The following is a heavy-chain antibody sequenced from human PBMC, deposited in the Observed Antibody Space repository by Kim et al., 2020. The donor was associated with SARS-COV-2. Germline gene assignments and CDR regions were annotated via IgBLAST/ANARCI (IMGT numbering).Heavy chain of an antibody. Sequence: DSGKGRFTNARDNAKNSLYLQMNSLRDEDTAVYYCARASDILTGSDYWGQGTLVTVSS. J-gene: IGHJ4*02. V-gene: IGHV3-11*05. D-gene: IGHD3-9*01. CDR3: ARASDILTGSDY.